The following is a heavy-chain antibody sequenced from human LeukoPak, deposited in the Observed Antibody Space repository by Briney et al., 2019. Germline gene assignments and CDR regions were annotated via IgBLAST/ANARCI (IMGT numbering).Heavy chain of an antibody. J-gene: IGHJ4*02. CDR2: IKQDGSEK. CDR3: ATAAGPYYFDY. D-gene: IGHD6-13*01. Sequence: GGSLRLSCAASGFTFSSYWMSWVRQAPGKGLEWVANIKQDGSEKYYVDSVKGRSTISRDNAKNSLYLQMNSLRAGDTAVYYCATAAGPYYFDYWGQGTLVTVSS. CDR1: GFTFSSYW. V-gene: IGHV3-7*01.